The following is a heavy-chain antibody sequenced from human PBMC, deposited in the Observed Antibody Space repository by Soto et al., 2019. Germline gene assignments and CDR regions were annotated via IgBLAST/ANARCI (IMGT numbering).Heavy chain of an antibody. CDR1: GFTFSRFE. CDR2: ISSSGSTA. D-gene: IGHD3-10*01. CDR3: TRAAWFPYLSFY. Sequence: VGSLRLSCAASGFTFSRFELHWVRQAPGKGLEWISYISSSGSTAYYASSVEGRFTISRDNANNSVYLQMDSLGAEDTALYYCTRAAWFPYLSFYWGQGALVTVSS. J-gene: IGHJ4*02. V-gene: IGHV3-48*03.